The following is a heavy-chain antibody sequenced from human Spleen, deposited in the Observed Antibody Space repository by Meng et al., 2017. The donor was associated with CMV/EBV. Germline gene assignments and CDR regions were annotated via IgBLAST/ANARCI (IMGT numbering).Heavy chain of an antibody. J-gene: IGHJ4*02. D-gene: IGHD5-24*01. V-gene: IGHV2-5*01. CDR3: AHFDRPRDGYNYFFDF. Sequence: FSLSTSGVGVAWIRQPPGKALEWLALIYWHDDKRYSPSLNSRLSITKDTSKNQVVLTITNMDPADTATYYCAHFDRPRDGYNYFFDFWGQGTLVTVSS. CDR1: FSLSTSGVG. CDR2: IYWHDDK.